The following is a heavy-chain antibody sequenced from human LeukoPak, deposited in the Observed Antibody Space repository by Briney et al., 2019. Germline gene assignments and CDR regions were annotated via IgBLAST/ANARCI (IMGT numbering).Heavy chain of an antibody. CDR3: AREGLRSAFDI. J-gene: IGHJ3*02. Sequence: AGGSLRLSCAATGFTFHGYVMHWVRQAPGKGLEWVSFISSSSSYIYYADSVKGRFTISRDNAKNSLHLQMNSLRVEDTAVYYCAREGLRSAFDIWGQGTMVTVSS. CDR1: GFTFHGYV. V-gene: IGHV3-21*01. CDR2: ISSSSSYI. D-gene: IGHD5/OR15-5a*01.